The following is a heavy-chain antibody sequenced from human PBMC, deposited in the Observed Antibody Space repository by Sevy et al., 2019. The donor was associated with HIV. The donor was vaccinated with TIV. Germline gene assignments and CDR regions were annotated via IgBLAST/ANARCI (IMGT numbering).Heavy chain of an antibody. CDR2: ISSSSSTI. CDR1: GFTFSSYS. D-gene: IGHD5-18*01. J-gene: IGHJ4*02. Sequence: GGPLRLSCAASGFTFSSYSMNWVRQAPGKGLEWVSYISSSSSTIYYADSVKGRFTISRDNAKNSLYLQMNSLRDEDTAVYYCARDHVDTAMVKVFDYWGQGTLVTVSS. CDR3: ARDHVDTAMVKVFDY. V-gene: IGHV3-48*02.